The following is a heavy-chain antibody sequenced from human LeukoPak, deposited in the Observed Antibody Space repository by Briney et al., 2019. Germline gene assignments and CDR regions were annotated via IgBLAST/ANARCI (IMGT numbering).Heavy chain of an antibody. CDR3: ARAETSLYYYDSSGYAHAFDI. J-gene: IGHJ3*02. D-gene: IGHD3-22*01. Sequence: GESLKISCKGSGYSFTSYWIGWVRQMPGKGLEWMGIIYRGDSDTRNSPSFQGQVTISADKSISTAYLQWSSLKASDTAMYYCARAETSLYYYDSSGYAHAFDIWGQGTMVTVSS. V-gene: IGHV5-51*01. CDR1: GYSFTSYW. CDR2: IYRGDSDT.